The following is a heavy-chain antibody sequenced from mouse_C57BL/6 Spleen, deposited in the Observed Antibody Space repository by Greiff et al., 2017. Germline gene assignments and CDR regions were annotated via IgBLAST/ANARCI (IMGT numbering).Heavy chain of an antibody. V-gene: IGHV1-26*01. CDR2: INPNNGGT. J-gene: IGHJ3*01. CDR1: GYTFTDYY. CDR3: ARRRNHEETWFAY. Sequence: EVQLQQSGPELVKPGASVKISCKASGYTFTDYYMNWVKQSHGKSLEWIGDINPNNGGTSYNQKFKGKATLTVDKSSSTAYMELRSLTSEDSAVYYCARRRNHEETWFAYWGQGTLVTVSA.